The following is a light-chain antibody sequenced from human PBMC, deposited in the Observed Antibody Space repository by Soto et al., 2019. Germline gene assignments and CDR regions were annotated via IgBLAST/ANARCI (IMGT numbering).Light chain of an antibody. CDR2: LNSDGSH. J-gene: IGLJ3*02. CDR3: QTWGTGSLSWV. Sequence: QLVLTQSPSASASLGVSINLTCTLSRGHTNYAVAWHQQQPGKGPRFLMKLNSDGSHTKGGGIPDRFSGSSSGAERYLTISGLQSGDEADYYCQTWGTGSLSWVFGGGTKLTVL. CDR1: RGHTNYA. V-gene: IGLV4-69*01.